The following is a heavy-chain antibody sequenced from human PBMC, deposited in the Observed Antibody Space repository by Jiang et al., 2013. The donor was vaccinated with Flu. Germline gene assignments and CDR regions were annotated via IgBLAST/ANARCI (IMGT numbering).Heavy chain of an antibody. Sequence: GLVQPGGSLRLSCAASGFTFSSYEMNWVRQAPGKGLEWVSYISSSGSTIYYADSVKGRFTISRDNAKNSLYLQMNSLRAEDTAVYYCARDVGNWNYGGYYYYGMDVWGQGTTVTVSS. J-gene: IGHJ6*02. CDR1: GFTFSSYE. D-gene: IGHD1-7*01. CDR2: ISSSGSTI. V-gene: IGHV3-48*03. CDR3: ARDVGNWNYGGYYYYGMDV.